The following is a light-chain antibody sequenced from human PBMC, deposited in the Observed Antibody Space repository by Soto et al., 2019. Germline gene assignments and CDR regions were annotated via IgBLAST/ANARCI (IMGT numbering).Light chain of an antibody. Sequence: DIQMTQSPSTLSGSVGARVTITCRASQTISSWLAWYQQKPGKAPKLLIYKASTLKSGVPSRFSGSGSGTEFTLTISSLQPDDFAIYYCQHYNSYSEAFGQGTKV. V-gene: IGKV1-5*03. CDR2: KAS. CDR1: QTISSW. J-gene: IGKJ1*01. CDR3: QHYNSYSEA.